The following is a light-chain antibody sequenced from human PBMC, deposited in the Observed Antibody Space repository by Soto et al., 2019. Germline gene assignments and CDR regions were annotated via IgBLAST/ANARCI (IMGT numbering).Light chain of an antibody. CDR1: QTVTSSY. Sequence: EIVLTQSPGTLSLSPGERATLSCRASQTVTSSYLAWYQQKPGQAPRLLINGASSRATGIPDRLSGSGSGTDFTLTISRLEPEDFAVYYCQQYGSSPPTFGQGTKVEIK. CDR3: QQYGSSPPT. V-gene: IGKV3-20*01. CDR2: GAS. J-gene: IGKJ1*01.